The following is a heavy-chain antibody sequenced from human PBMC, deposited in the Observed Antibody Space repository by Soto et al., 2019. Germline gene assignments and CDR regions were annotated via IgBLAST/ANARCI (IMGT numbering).Heavy chain of an antibody. J-gene: IGHJ6*02. CDR3: ASDMILYHAMDV. Sequence: EVQLVESGGGLVQPGGSLRLSCTASGFRFNRYWMHWVRQVPGKGLVWLSRINSDGDIFSYADSVKGRFTISRDNAKNTLYLHMNDLRAEDTAVYYCASDMILYHAMDVWGQGTAVTVSS. CDR2: INSDGDIF. D-gene: IGHD2-15*01. V-gene: IGHV3-74*01. CDR1: GFRFNRYW.